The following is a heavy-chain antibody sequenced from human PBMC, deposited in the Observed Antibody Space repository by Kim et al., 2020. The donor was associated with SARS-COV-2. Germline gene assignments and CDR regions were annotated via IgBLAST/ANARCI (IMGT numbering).Heavy chain of an antibody. CDR2: IIPIFGTA. CDR3: ARGYSSGWYGWPFDY. J-gene: IGHJ4*02. CDR1: GGTFSTYA. Sequence: SVKVSCKASGGTFSTYAITWVLQAPGQGLEWMGGIIPIFGTANYAQKFQGRVTITADESTSTAYMELSSLRSEDTAVYYCARGYSSGWYGWPFDYWGQGTLVTVSS. V-gene: IGHV1-69*13. D-gene: IGHD6-19*01.